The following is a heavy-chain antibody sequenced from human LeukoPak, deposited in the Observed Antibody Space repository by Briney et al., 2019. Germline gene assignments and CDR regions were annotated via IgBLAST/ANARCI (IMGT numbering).Heavy chain of an antibody. Sequence: GGSLRLSCAASGFTFSSYGMHWVRQAPGKGLEWVAFIRYDGNTKLYADSMKGRFTISRDNSKNTLYLHINSLRAEDTALYYCVKDNPLDYWGQGTLVTVSS. CDR3: VKDNPLDY. V-gene: IGHV3-30*02. CDR2: IRYDGNTK. J-gene: IGHJ4*02. CDR1: GFTFSSYG.